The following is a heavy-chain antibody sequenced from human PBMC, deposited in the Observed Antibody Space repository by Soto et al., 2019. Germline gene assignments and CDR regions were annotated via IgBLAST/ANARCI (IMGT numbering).Heavy chain of an antibody. CDR2: FYHGGTS. D-gene: IGHD1-7*01. J-gene: IGHJ4*02. CDR3: VRGPLSLTGTPRFFDF. CDR1: VGSVSSGGYE. V-gene: IGHV4-30-2*01. Sequence: KTSETLSLACAISVGSVSSGGYEWNWIRQPPGKGLEWIGYFYHGGTSYYNPSLKNRVSISVDRSENHFSLKMTSVTAADTAVYYCVRGPLSLTGTPRFFDFWGPGTLVTVSS.